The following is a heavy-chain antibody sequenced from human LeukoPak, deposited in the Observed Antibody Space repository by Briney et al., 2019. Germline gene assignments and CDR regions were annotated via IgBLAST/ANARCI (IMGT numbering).Heavy chain of an antibody. Sequence: PSETLSLTCTVSGGSISSYYWSWLRQPPGKGLEWIGYIYTSGSTIYNPSLKSRVTISVDTSKNQFSLNLSSVTAADTAVYYCARRGAAAGTSVLPFDIWGQGTMVTVSP. CDR1: GGSISSYY. CDR3: ARRGAAAGTSVLPFDI. J-gene: IGHJ3*02. CDR2: IYTSGST. V-gene: IGHV4-4*09. D-gene: IGHD6-13*01.